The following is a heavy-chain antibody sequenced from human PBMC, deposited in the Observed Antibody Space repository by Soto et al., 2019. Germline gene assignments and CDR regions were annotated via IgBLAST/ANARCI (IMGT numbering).Heavy chain of an antibody. V-gene: IGHV3-23*01. CDR2: ISGSDDST. J-gene: IGHJ4*02. D-gene: IGHD2-21*02. CDR3: AKEGDSRLYYFGD. CDR1: GCTFSTYA. Sequence: GGSLRLSCAASGCTFSTYAMSWVRQAPGKGLEWVSTISGSDDSTYYSFSVKGRFTIFRDNSKRTLYLQMNSLRAEDTAVYYCAKEGDSRLYYFGDWGEGTLVTV.